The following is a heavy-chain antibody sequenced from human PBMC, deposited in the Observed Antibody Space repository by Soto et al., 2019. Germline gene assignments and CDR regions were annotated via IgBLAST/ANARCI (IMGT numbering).Heavy chain of an antibody. D-gene: IGHD2-15*01. CDR3: AREYCSGRSCYYLDY. J-gene: IGHJ4*02. V-gene: IGHV3-30-3*01. CDR1: GFTFRSYA. CDR2: ISYDGSNK. Sequence: QVQLVESGVGVVQPGRSLRLSCAASGFTFRSYAMHWVRQAPGKGLEWVAVISYDGSNKYYADSVKGRFTISRDNSKNTLYLQMNSLRTEDTAVYYCAREYCSGRSCYYLDYWGQGTLVTVSS.